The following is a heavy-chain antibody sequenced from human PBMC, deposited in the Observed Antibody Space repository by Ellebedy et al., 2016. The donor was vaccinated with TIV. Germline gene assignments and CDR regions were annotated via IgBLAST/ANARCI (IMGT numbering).Heavy chain of an antibody. V-gene: IGHV4-39*01. CDR3: VRHPTLGTLDY. D-gene: IGHD3-16*01. CDR1: GGSITSGSYY. J-gene: IGHJ4*02. Sequence: MPSETLSLTCTVSGGSITSGSYYWAWIRQPPGKGLEWVGNVYFIGSTTYNPSLKSRVTISVDTSKNQFSLKLTSVTAADTAVYYCVRHPTLGTLDYWGQGAQVTVSS. CDR2: VYFIGST.